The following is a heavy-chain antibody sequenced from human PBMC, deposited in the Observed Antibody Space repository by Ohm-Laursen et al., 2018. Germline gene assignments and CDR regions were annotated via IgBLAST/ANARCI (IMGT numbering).Heavy chain of an antibody. V-gene: IGHV3-48*03. CDR1: GFTFSSYE. Sequence: SLRLSCSASGFTFSSYEMNWVRQAPGKGLEWVSYISSSGSTIHYADSVKGQFTISRDNAKNSLYLQMNSLRAEDTAVYHCARDPVRGLTDYWGQGTLVTVSS. CDR2: ISSSGSTI. J-gene: IGHJ4*02. D-gene: IGHD3-16*01. CDR3: ARDPVRGLTDY.